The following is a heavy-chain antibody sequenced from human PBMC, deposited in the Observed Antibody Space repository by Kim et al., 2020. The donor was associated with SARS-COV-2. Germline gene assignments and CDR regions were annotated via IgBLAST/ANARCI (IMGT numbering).Heavy chain of an antibody. D-gene: IGHD3-3*01. CDR3: AVTILDLKYYYYYGMDV. CDR1: GFTFSSYA. V-gene: IGHV3-30-3*01. J-gene: IGHJ6*02. Sequence: GGSLRLSCAASGFTFSSYAMHWVRQAPGKGLEWVAVISYDGSNKYYADSVKGRFTISRDNSKNTLYLQMNSLRAEDTAVYYCAVTILDLKYYYYYGMDVWGQGTTVTVSS. CDR2: ISYDGSNK.